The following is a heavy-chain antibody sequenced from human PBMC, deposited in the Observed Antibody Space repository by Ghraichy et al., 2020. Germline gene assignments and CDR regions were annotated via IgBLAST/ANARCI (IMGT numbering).Heavy chain of an antibody. CDR2: IKQDGSEK. V-gene: IGHV3-7*01. CDR3: ARFCSSTSCYRSIVYYYGMDV. Sequence: GGSLRLSCAASGFTFSSYWMSWVRQAPGKGLEWVANIKQDGSEKYYVDSVKGRFTISRDNAKNSLYLQMNSLRAKDTAVYYCARFCSSTSCYRSIVYYYGMDVWGQGTTVTVSS. J-gene: IGHJ6*02. CDR1: GFTFSSYW. D-gene: IGHD2-2*02.